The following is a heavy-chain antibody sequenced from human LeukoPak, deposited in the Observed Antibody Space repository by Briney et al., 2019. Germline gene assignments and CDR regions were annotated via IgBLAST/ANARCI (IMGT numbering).Heavy chain of an antibody. CDR1: GFTFSSYS. CDR3: ARGRGGSYSAIDY. Sequence: GGSLRLSCAASGFTFSSYSMNWVRQAPGKGLEWVSFKGRFTISRDSAKNSLYLQMNSLRAEDTAVYYCARGRGGSYSAIDYWGQGTLVTVSS. J-gene: IGHJ4*02. V-gene: IGHV3-21*05. D-gene: IGHD1-26*01.